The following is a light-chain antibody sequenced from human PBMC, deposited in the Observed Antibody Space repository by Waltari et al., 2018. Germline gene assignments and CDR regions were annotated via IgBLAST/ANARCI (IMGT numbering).Light chain of an antibody. CDR2: ATS. V-gene: IGKV1-39*01. CDR3: QQTYTTPIT. CDR1: QDVFGF. J-gene: IGKJ5*01. Sequence: DIQMTQSPSSLSASVGDTVTITCRASQDVFGFLHWYQHKPGMPPILLIHATSTLQSGGPSRFSARESGADFSLTITSLQPEDFATYYCQQTYTTPITFGQGTQLDIK.